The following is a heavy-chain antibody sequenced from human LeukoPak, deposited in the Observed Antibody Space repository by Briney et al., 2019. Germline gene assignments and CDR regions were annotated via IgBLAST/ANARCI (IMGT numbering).Heavy chain of an antibody. CDR3: ARHVHVSMIVVILSDYFDF. CDR1: GGSISGYY. CDR2: ISHTGTI. V-gene: IGHV4-34*01. Sequence: SETLSLTCTVSGGSISGYYWSWSRQPPGKGLEWIGEISHTGTINYNPSLNSRVTISADTSKNQFSLSLSSVTAADTAVYYCARHVHVSMIVVILSDYFDFWGRGTLVSVCS. D-gene: IGHD3-22*01. J-gene: IGHJ4*02.